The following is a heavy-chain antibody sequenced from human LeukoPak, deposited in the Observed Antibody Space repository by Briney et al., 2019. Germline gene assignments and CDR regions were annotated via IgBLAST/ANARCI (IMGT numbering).Heavy chain of an antibody. CDR3: ARENGEEDYGGFFDY. Sequence: PGGSLRLSCAASRFTFTTYNMAWVRQAPGKGLEWVSSISENGDDKYYTDSVKGRFAISRDNAKNSLFLQMNSLRAEDTAVYYCARENGEEDYGGFFDYWGPATLVTVSS. D-gene: IGHD4-17*01. J-gene: IGHJ4*02. CDR1: RFTFTTYN. CDR2: ISENGDDK. V-gene: IGHV3-21*01.